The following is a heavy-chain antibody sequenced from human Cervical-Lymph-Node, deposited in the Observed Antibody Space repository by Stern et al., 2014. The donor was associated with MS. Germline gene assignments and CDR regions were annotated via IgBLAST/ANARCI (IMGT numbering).Heavy chain of an antibody. Sequence: QLQLQESGPGLVKPSQTLSLTCTVSGGSISSGSYYWSWIRQPAGKGLEWIGRIYTSGSTNYNPSLKSRVTISVDTSKNQFSLRLSSVTAADTAVYYCARESGDGDYWGQGTLVTVSS. CDR3: ARESGDGDY. CDR1: GGSISSGSYY. V-gene: IGHV4-61*02. J-gene: IGHJ4*02. CDR2: IYTSGST. D-gene: IGHD2-21*01.